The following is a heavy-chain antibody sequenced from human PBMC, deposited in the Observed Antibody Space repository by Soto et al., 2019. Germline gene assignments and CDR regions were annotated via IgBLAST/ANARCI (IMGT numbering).Heavy chain of an antibody. J-gene: IGHJ2*01. CDR3: ARNGEMATIGWYFDL. V-gene: IGHV1-69*12. D-gene: IGHD5-12*01. CDR1: GGTFSSYA. CDR2: IIPIFGTA. Sequence: QVQLVQSGAEVKKPGSSVKVSCKASGGTFSSYAISWVRQAPGQGLEWMGGIIPIFGTANYAQKFQGRVTIXXDXSXXTAYMELSSLRSEDTAVYYCARNGEMATIGWYFDLWGRGTLVTVSS.